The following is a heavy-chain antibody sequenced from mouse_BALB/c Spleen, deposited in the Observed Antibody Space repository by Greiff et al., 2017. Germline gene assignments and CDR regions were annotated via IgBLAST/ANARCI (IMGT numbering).Heavy chain of an antibody. CDR2: IDPANGNT. CDR1: GFNIKDTY. CDR3: ARSDDGYYGYFDV. D-gene: IGHD2-3*01. V-gene: IGHV14-3*02. J-gene: IGHJ1*01. Sequence: EVQLQQSGAELVKPGASVKLSCTASGFNIKDTYMHWVKQRPEQGLEWIGRIDPANGNTKYDPKFQGKATITADTSSNTAYLQLSSLTSEDTAVYYCARSDDGYYGYFDVWGAGTTVTVSS.